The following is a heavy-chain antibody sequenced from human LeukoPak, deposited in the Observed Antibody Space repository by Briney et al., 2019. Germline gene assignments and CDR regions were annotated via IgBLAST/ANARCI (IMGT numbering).Heavy chain of an antibody. V-gene: IGHV3-23*01. D-gene: IGHD3-10*01. CDR2: LSASGGTT. CDR3: TKADTSGRYYPGY. J-gene: IGHJ4*02. Sequence: GGSLRLSCAASGFTFSSYAMNWVRQAPGKGLEWVSSLSASGGTTYYADSVKGRFTISRDNSKNTLYLQMDRLRADDTAVYYCTKADTSGRYYPGYWGQGTLVTVSS. CDR1: GFTFSSYA.